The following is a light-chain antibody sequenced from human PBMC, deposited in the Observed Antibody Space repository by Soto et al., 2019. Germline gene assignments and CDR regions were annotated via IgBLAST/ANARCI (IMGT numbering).Light chain of an antibody. CDR2: EGS. V-gene: IGLV2-23*03. J-gene: IGLJ1*01. CDR3: CSYAGSSTLLYV. CDR1: SSDVGSYNL. Sequence: ALTQPASVSGSPGQSITISCTGTSSDVGSYNLVSWYQQHPGKAPKLMIYEGSKRPSGVSNRFSGSKSGNTASLTISGLQAEDEADYYCCSYAGSSTLLYVFGTGTKVTVL.